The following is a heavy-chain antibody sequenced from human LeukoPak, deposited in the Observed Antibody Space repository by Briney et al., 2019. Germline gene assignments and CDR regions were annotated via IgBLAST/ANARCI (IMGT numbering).Heavy chain of an antibody. CDR3: AKWGDYDILTGYYVPDF. J-gene: IGHJ4*02. CDR1: GFIFRNYA. V-gene: IGHV3-23*01. Sequence: PGSSLSLSCAASGFIFRNYAMSWVRHAPGKGLEWVSAITGSGDTTYYADSVRGRFTISRYNSKNTLYVEMNTLRVEDTAIYYCAKWGDYDILTGYYVPDFWGQGTLVTVSS. CDR2: ITGSGDTT. D-gene: IGHD3-9*01.